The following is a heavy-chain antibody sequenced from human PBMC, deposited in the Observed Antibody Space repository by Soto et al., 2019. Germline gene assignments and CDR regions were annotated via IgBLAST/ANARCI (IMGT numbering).Heavy chain of an antibody. D-gene: IGHD4-17*01. J-gene: IGHJ4*02. CDR3: ARGGYGDLYYFDY. CDR2: IYHSGST. Sequence: NPSETLSLTCAVSGGSISSGGYSWSWIRQPPGKGLGWIGYIYHSGSTYYNPSLKSRVTISVDRSKNQFSLKLSSVTAADTAVYYCARGGYGDLYYFDYWGQGTLVTVSS. V-gene: IGHV4-30-2*01. CDR1: GGSISSGGYS.